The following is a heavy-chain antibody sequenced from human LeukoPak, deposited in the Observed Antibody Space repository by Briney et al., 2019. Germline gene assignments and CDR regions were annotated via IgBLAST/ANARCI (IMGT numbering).Heavy chain of an antibody. D-gene: IGHD6-19*01. CDR2: ISAYNGNT. CDR1: GYNFTSYG. CDR3: ARDHIAVAGNAAFDI. Sequence: GASVKVSCKASGYNFTSYGISWVRQAPGQGLEWMGWISAYNGNTNYAQKLQGRVTMTTDTSTSTAYMELRSLRSDDTAVYYCARDHIAVAGNAAFDIWGQGTMVTVSS. V-gene: IGHV1-18*01. J-gene: IGHJ3*02.